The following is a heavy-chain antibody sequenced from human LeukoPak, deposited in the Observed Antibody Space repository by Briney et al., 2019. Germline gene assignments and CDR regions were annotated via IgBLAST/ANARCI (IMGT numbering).Heavy chain of an antibody. J-gene: IGHJ4*02. CDR1: GFTFSTYW. Sequence: GGSLRLSCSASGFTFSTYWMNWVRQAPGKGLEWVGRIKPKTDGETTEYAAPVKDRFSISRDDSKSMMYLQMNSLKTEDTAVYYCITPLPYSAQGGQGTLVTVSS. V-gene: IGHV3-15*07. D-gene: IGHD2-21*01. CDR3: ITPLPYSAQ. CDR2: IKPKTDGETT.